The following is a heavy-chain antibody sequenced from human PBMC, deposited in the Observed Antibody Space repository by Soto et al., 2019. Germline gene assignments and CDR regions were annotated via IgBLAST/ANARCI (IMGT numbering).Heavy chain of an antibody. V-gene: IGHV1-3*04. CDR1: GYSFTDYS. Sequence: VASVKVSCKASGYSFTDYSIQWMRQAPGQRPEWVGWINIGTGVTQISQRFQGRVNLSRDTCATTAYMELDSLRYEDTAVYYCARCHYQLFRVDHWGQGTLVTVSS. CDR3: ARCHYQLFRVDH. J-gene: IGHJ4*01. D-gene: IGHD3-10*01. CDR2: INIGTGVT.